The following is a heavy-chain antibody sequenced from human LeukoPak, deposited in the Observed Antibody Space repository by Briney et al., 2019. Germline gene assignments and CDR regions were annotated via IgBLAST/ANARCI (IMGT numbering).Heavy chain of an antibody. V-gene: IGHV3-73*01. CDR3: TTTGS. D-gene: IGHD1-1*01. Sequence: GGSLRLSCAASGFTFSGSHMHWVRQASGKGLVWVGRIRSKANSYATAYAASVKGRFTISRDDSKNTAYLQMNSLKTDDTAVYYCTTTGSWGQGTLVTVSS. J-gene: IGHJ5*02. CDR2: IRSKANSYAT. CDR1: GFTFSGSH.